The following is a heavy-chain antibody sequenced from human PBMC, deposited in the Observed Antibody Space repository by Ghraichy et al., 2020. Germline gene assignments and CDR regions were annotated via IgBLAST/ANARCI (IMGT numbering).Heavy chain of an antibody. CDR1: GFTFSSYS. D-gene: IGHD2-15*01. V-gene: IGHV3-21*01. CDR3: ARDQYEGVYCSGGSCYDWFDP. J-gene: IGHJ5*02. CDR2: ISSSSSYI. Sequence: GGSLRLSCAASGFTFSSYSMNWVRQAPGKGLEWVSSISSSSSYIYYADSVKGRFTISRDNAKNSLYLQMNSLRAEDTAVYYCARDQYEGVYCSGGSCYDWFDPWGQGTLVTVSS.